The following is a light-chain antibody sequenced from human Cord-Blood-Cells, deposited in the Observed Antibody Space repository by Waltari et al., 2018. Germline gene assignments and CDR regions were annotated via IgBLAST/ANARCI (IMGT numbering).Light chain of an antibody. CDR2: GAS. Sequence: EIVLTQSPGTLSLSPGERATLSCRASQSVSSSYLAWYQQKPGQAPRLLIYGASSRATGIPDRCSGSGSATDFTLTISRLEPEDVAVYYCQQYGSSPYTLGQGTKLEIK. J-gene: IGKJ2*01. CDR1: QSVSSSY. V-gene: IGKV3-20*01. CDR3: QQYGSSPYT.